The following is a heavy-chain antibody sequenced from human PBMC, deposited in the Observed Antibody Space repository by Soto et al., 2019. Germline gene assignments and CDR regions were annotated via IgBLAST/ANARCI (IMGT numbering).Heavy chain of an antibody. CDR1: GGSISTYY. CDR3: ARHGSGSRTFDI. Sequence: SETLSLTCAVSGGSISTYYWSWIRQPPGKRLEWIGYIYYSGSTNQNPSLNSRVTMSVDTSKKQVSLKLTSVTAADTAVYYCARHGSGSRTFDIWGQGTMVTVSS. D-gene: IGHD1-26*01. V-gene: IGHV4-59*08. CDR2: IYYSGST. J-gene: IGHJ3*02.